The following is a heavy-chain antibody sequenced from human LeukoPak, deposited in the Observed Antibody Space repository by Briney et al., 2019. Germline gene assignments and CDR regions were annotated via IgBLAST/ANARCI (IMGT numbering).Heavy chain of an antibody. CDR2: IYHSGGT. D-gene: IGHD3-22*01. J-gene: IGHJ4*02. V-gene: IGHV4-59*01. Sequence: SETLSLTCTVSGGSISSYYWSWIRQPPGKGLEWIGYIYHSGGTKYNPSLKSRVTISVDTSKSQFSLKLSSVTAADTAVYYCARSYYDSSGYPAYYFDYWGQGTLVTVSS. CDR3: ARSYYDSSGYPAYYFDY. CDR1: GGSISSYY.